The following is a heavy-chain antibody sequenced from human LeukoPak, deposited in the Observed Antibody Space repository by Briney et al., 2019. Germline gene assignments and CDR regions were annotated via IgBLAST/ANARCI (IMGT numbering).Heavy chain of an antibody. CDR1: GFTFSSYA. D-gene: IGHD5-18*01. J-gene: IGHJ5*02. Sequence: GSLRLSCAASGFTFSSYAMSWVRQPPGKGLEWIGEINHSGSTNYNPSLKSRVTISVDTSKNQFSLKLSSVTAADTAVYYCARRRLQLWYNNWFDPWGQGTLVTVSS. CDR2: INHSGST. CDR3: ARRRLQLWYNNWFDP. V-gene: IGHV4-34*01.